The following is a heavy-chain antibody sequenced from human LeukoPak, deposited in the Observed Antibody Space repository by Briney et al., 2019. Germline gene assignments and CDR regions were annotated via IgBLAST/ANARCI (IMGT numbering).Heavy chain of an antibody. J-gene: IGHJ4*02. CDR3: ARTVPGFDY. V-gene: IGHV1-2*02. CDR2: INPNSGGT. CDR1: GYTFTGHY. Sequence: ASVKVFCKASGYTFTGHYIHWVRHAPGQGLEWMGWINPNSGGTNYAQKFQGRVTMTRDTSITTAYMELSRLTSDDTAVYYCARTVPGFDYWGQGTLVTVSS.